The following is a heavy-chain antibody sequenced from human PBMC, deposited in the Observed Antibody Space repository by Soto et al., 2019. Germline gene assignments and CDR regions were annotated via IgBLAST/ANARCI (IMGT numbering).Heavy chain of an antibody. CDR2: IWYDGTNQ. V-gene: IGHV3-33*01. CDR3: VRDGLTGTSLVLDS. CDR1: GFTFGNYG. J-gene: IGHJ5*01. Sequence: QVQLVASGGGVVQPGTSLKLSCAASGFTFGNYGMHWVRQAPGKGLEWVALIWYDGTNQNYADSVKGRFTISRDNSKNTLYLQMNTLRAEDAAVYYCVRDGLTGTSLVLDSWGQGTLVSVSS. D-gene: IGHD1-20*01.